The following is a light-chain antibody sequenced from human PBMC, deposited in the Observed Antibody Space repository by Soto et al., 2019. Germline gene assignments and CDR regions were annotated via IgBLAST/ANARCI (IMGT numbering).Light chain of an antibody. V-gene: IGKV1-39*01. CDR1: QRISTS. CDR2: AAS. CDR3: QQSYETPFT. J-gene: IGKJ3*01. Sequence: DIQMTQSPSSLSASVGDRVTITCRASQRISTSLNWYQQKPGKAPKFLIFAASSLQSGAPSRFSGGGSGTDFTLTISSLQPEDFATYYCQQSYETPFTFGPGTKVDIK.